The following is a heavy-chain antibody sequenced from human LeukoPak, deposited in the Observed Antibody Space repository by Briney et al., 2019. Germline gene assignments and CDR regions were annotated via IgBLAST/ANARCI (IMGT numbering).Heavy chain of an antibody. CDR1: GFTFSSYA. V-gene: IGHV3-23*01. CDR3: AKDMVGYSYGYSYYYYYGMDV. D-gene: IGHD5-18*01. CDR2: ISGSGGST. Sequence: GGSPRLSCAASGFTFSSYAMSWVRQAPGKGLEWVSAISGSGGSTNYADSVKGRFTISRDNSKNTLYLQMNSLRAEDTAVYYCAKDMVGYSYGYSYYYYYGMDVWGQGTTVTVSS. J-gene: IGHJ6*02.